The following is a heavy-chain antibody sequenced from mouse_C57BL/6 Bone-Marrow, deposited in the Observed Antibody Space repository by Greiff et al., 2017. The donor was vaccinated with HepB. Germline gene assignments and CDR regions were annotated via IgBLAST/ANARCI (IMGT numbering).Heavy chain of an antibody. CDR3: TRESYGSSPSD. CDR2: IDPENGDT. D-gene: IGHD1-1*01. V-gene: IGHV14-4*01. CDR1: GFNIKDDY. Sequence: VQLQQSGAELVRPGASVKLSCTASGFNIKDDYMHWVKQRPEQGLEWIGWIDPENGDTEYASKFQGKATITADTSSNTAYLQLSSLTSEDTAVYDCTRESYGSSPSDWGQGTTLTVSS. J-gene: IGHJ2*01.